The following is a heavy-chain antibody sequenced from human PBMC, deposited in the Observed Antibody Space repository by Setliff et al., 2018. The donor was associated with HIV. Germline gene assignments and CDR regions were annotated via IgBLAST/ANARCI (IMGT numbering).Heavy chain of an antibody. J-gene: IGHJ4*02. CDR3: ARGVSSWYPLFDY. D-gene: IGHD6-13*01. CDR2: IYHSGST. Sequence: SETLSLTCTISGGSVSSSNWWSWVRQPPGKGLEWIGEIYHSGSTNYNPSLKSRVTISVDTSKNQFSLKLRSVTAADTAVYYCARGVSSWYPLFDYWGQGTLVTVSS. CDR1: GGSVSSSNW. V-gene: IGHV4-4*02.